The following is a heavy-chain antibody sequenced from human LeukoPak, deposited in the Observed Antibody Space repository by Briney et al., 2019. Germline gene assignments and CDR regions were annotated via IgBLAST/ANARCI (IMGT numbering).Heavy chain of an antibody. D-gene: IGHD3-3*01. V-gene: IGHV4-61*01. CDR2: IYYSGST. CDR1: GGSVSSGSYY. CDR3: ASHLYDFWSGSPYYFDY. Sequence: SETLSLTCTVSGGSVSSGSYYWSWIRQPPGKGLEWIGYIYYSGSTNYNPSLKSRVTISVDTSKNQFSLKLSSVTAADTAVYYCASHLYDFWSGSPYYFDYWAREPWSPSPQ. J-gene: IGHJ4*02.